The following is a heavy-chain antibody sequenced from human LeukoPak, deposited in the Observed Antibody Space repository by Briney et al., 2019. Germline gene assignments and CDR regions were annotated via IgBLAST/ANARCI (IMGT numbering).Heavy chain of an antibody. CDR2: INHSGST. V-gene: IGHV4-34*01. D-gene: IGHD2-2*01. J-gene: IGHJ4*02. CDR3: ARVNDCSSTSCSINFDY. CDR1: GGSFSGYY. Sequence: SETLSLTCAVYGGSFSGYYWSWIRQPPGKGLEWSGEINHSGSTNYNPSLKSRVTISVDTSKNQFSLKLSSVTAADTAVYYCARVNDCSSTSCSINFDYWGQGTLVTVSS.